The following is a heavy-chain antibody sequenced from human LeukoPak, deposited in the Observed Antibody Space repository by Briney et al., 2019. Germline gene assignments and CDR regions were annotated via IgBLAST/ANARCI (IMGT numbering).Heavy chain of an antibody. CDR1: GGSISSYC. J-gene: IGHJ4*02. V-gene: IGHV4-4*07. CDR3: ALGSCSGGSCLDY. Sequence: SETLSLTCTVSGGSISSYCWSWIRQPAGKGLEWIGRIYTSGSTNYNPSLKSRVTMSVDTSKNQFSLKLSSVTAADTAVYYCALGSCSGGSCLDYWGQGTLVTVSS. D-gene: IGHD2-15*01. CDR2: IYTSGST.